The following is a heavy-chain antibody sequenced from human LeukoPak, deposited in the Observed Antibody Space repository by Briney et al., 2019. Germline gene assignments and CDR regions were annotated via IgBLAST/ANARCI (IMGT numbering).Heavy chain of an antibody. J-gene: IGHJ4*02. CDR3: ARGRYYDSSGYYPHFDF. CDR1: GDSVSSNSAA. Sequence: KSSQTLSLTCAISGDSVSSNSAAWNWIRQSPSRGLEWLGRTYYRSKWYHDYAVSVKSRITINADTSKNQFSLHLNSVTPEDTAVYYCARGRYYDSSGYYPHFDFWGQGTLVTVSS. V-gene: IGHV6-1*01. CDR2: TYYRSKWYH. D-gene: IGHD3-22*01.